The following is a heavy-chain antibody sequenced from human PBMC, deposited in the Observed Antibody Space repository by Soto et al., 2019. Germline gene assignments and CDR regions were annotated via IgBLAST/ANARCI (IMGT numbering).Heavy chain of an antibody. V-gene: IGHV4-61*05. CDR3: ASYTAISYYFDY. D-gene: IGHD5-18*01. CDR1: GGSISSSSYY. CDR2: IYYSGST. J-gene: IGHJ4*02. Sequence: LSLTCTVSGGSISSSSYYWGWIRQPPGKGLEWIGYIYYSGSTNYNPSLKSRVTISVDTSKNQFSLKLSSVTTADTAVYYCASYTAISYYFDYWGQGTLVTVSS.